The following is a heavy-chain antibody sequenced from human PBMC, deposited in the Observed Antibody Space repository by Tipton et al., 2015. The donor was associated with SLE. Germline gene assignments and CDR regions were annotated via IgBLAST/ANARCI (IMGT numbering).Heavy chain of an antibody. Sequence: TLSLTCAVYGGSFSGYYWSWIRQPPGKGLEWIGYIYYSGSTNYNPSLKSRVTISVDTSKNQFSLKLSSVTAADTAVYYRARGIAVAGPFDYWGQGTLVTVSS. CDR3: ARGIAVAGPFDY. CDR1: GGSFSGYY. J-gene: IGHJ4*02. D-gene: IGHD6-19*01. V-gene: IGHV4-59*12. CDR2: IYYSGST.